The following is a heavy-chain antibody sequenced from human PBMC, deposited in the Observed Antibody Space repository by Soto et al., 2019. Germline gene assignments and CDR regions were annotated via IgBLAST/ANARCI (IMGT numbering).Heavy chain of an antibody. D-gene: IGHD2-2*01. J-gene: IGHJ6*03. CDR1: GGTFSSYT. CDR3: ARGYCSSTSCPPHYYYYMDV. Sequence: ASVKVSCKASGGTFSSYTISWVRQAPGQGLEWMGRIIPILGIANYAQKFQGRVTITADKSTSTAYMELSSLRSEDTAVYYCARGYCSSTSCPPHYYYYMDVWGKGTTVTVSS. CDR2: IIPILGIA. V-gene: IGHV1-69*02.